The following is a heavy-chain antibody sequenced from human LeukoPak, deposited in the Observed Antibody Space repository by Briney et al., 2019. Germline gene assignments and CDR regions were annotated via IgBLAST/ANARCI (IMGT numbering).Heavy chain of an antibody. V-gene: IGHV3-33*06. D-gene: IGHD1-26*01. Sequence: GGSLRLSFSASGFTFSSYGMHWVRQAPGKGLEWVAVIWYDGSNKYYADSVKGRFTISRDNSKNTLYLQMNSLRAEDTAVYYCAKGGIVEPYWGQGTLVTVSS. CDR1: GFTFSSYG. CDR3: AKGGIVEPY. CDR2: IWYDGSNK. J-gene: IGHJ4*02.